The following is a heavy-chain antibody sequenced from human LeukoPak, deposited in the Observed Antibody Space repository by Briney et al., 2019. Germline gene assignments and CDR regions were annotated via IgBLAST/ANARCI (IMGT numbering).Heavy chain of an antibody. Sequence: PSETLSLTCTVSGGSISSYYWSWIRQPPGKGLEWIGYIYYSGSTNYNPSLKSRVTISVDTSKNQFSLKLSSVTAADTAVYYCARAGTVDYDSNFDYWGQGTLVTVSS. CDR2: IYYSGST. J-gene: IGHJ4*02. V-gene: IGHV4-59*08. CDR1: GGSISSYY. CDR3: ARAGTVDYDSNFDY. D-gene: IGHD3-22*01.